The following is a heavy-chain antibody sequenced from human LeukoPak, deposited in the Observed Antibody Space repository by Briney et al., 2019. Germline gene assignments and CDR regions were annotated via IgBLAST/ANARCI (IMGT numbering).Heavy chain of an antibody. Sequence: GGSLRLSCAASGFTFSSYWMSWVRQAPGKGLEWVANINQDGSEKNCVDSMKGRFTISRDNAKNSLYLQMNSLRAEDTAVYYCARASSSSQRVPGYWGQGTLVTVSS. J-gene: IGHJ4*02. V-gene: IGHV3-7*04. CDR1: GFTFSSYW. D-gene: IGHD6-13*01. CDR3: ARASSSSQRVPGY. CDR2: INQDGSEK.